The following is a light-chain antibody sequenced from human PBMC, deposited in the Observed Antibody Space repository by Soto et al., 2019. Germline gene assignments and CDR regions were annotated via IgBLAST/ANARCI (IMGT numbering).Light chain of an antibody. V-gene: IGKV3-15*01. CDR2: GAS. CDR1: QSVSSN. CDR3: HQYNKWPPIT. J-gene: IGKJ5*01. Sequence: EIVMTQSPATLSVSPGERATLSCRASQSVSSNLAWYQQKPGQAPRLLIYGASTRATGIPARFSGSGSGTEFTLTISSLQSEDFAVYYCHQYNKWPPITFGQGTRLE.